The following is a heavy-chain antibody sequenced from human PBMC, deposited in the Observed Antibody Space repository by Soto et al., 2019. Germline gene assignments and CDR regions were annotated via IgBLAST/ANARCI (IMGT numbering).Heavy chain of an antibody. CDR2: IWYDGSNK. CDR3: ARTQRPTDAFDI. V-gene: IGHV3-33*01. J-gene: IGHJ3*02. CDR1: GFNFSSYG. Sequence: GGSLILSCTASGFNFSSYGMHWVRQAPGKGLEWVAVIWYDGSNKYYADSVKGRFTISRDNSKNTLYLQMNSLRAEDTAVYYCARTQRPTDAFDIWGQGTMVTVSS.